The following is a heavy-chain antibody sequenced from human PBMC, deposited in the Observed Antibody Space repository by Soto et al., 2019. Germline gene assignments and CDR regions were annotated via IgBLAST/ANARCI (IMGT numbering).Heavy chain of an antibody. J-gene: IGHJ4*02. D-gene: IGHD5-12*01. Sequence: GASVKVSCKASGYTFTSYAMHWVRQAPGQRLEWMGWINAGNGNTKYSQKFQGRVTITRDTSASTAYMELSSLRSEDTAVYYCARIRGYSGNFDYWGQGTLVTVSS. V-gene: IGHV1-3*01. CDR1: GYTFTSYA. CDR3: ARIRGYSGNFDY. CDR2: INAGNGNT.